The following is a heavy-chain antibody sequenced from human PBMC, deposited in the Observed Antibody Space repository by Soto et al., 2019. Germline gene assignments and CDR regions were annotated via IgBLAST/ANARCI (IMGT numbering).Heavy chain of an antibody. CDR3: ARERGVCSGGSCYVDY. J-gene: IGHJ4*02. Sequence: SETLSLTCAVYGGSFSGYYWTWIRQPPGTGLEWIGEINHSGSTNYNPSLKSRVTISVDTSKNQFSLKLSSVAAADTAVYYCARERGVCSGGSCYVDYWGQGTLVTVSS. V-gene: IGHV4-34*01. CDR1: GGSFSGYY. D-gene: IGHD2-15*01. CDR2: INHSGST.